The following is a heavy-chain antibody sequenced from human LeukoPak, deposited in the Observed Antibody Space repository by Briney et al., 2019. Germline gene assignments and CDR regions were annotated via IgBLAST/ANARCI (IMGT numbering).Heavy chain of an antibody. V-gene: IGHV3-7*03. J-gene: IGHJ4*02. CDR3: ARMLVTHLDY. D-gene: IGHD4-23*01. CDR1: RFTFSSYW. Sequence: GGSLRLSCAASRFTFSSYWVSWVSQAQGKGLEWVANIKQDGSEKYYVDSVKGRFTISRDNAKNSLYLQMNSLRAEDTAVYYCARMLVTHLDYWGQGSLVTVSS. CDR2: IKQDGSEK.